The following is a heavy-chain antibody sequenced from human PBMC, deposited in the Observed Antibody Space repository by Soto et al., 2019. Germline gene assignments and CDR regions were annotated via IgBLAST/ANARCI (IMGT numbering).Heavy chain of an antibody. CDR2: IKEDASVK. Sequence: GGSLRLSCASSGFTFSSHWMSWVRQAPGKGLEWVASIKEDASVKHYVDSVKGRFTISRDNAMYSLDLQMNSLRVEDTAVYYCASLLGAVTNFDRWGQGTMVTVSS. V-gene: IGHV3-7*01. J-gene: IGHJ4*02. CDR3: ASLLGAVTNFDR. CDR1: GFTFSSHW. D-gene: IGHD1-26*01.